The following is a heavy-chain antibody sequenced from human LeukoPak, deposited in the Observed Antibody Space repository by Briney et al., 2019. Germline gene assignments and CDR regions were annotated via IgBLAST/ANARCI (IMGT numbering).Heavy chain of an antibody. J-gene: IGHJ6*02. CDR1: GYTFTSYG. V-gene: IGHV1-18*01. D-gene: IGHD2-15*01. CDR3: ARDGIFCSGGSCYGEFGDYYYYGMDV. CDR2: ISAYNGNT. Sequence: GASVKVSCKASGYTFTSYGISWVRQAPGQGLEWMGWISAYNGNTNYAQKLQGRVTMTTDTSTSTAYMELRSLRSDDTAVYYCARDGIFCSGGSCYGEFGDYYYYGMDVWGQGTTVTVSS.